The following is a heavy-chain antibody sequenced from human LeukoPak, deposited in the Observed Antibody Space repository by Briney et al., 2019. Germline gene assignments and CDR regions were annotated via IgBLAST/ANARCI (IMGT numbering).Heavy chain of an antibody. D-gene: IGHD2-15*01. CDR3: ARDWDSGGSNYFDY. CDR1: GGSISSSYW. Sequence: SETLSLTCGVSGGSISSSYWWSWVRQPPGKGLEWIGEIYHSGSTNYNPSLKSRVTISMDKSKNQFSLNLSSVTAADTAVYYCARDWDSGGSNYFDYWGQGTLVTVSS. CDR2: IYHSGST. V-gene: IGHV4-4*02. J-gene: IGHJ4*02.